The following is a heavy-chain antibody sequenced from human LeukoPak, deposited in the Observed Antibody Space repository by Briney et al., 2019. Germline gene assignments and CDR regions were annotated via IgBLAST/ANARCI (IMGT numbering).Heavy chain of an antibody. CDR2: MNPNSGNT. J-gene: IGHJ5*02. D-gene: IGHD3-10*01. V-gene: IGHV1-8*01. CDR3: ARGFTMVRGFPAT. Sequence: GASVKVSCKASGYTFTSYDIDWVRQATGQGLEWMGWMNPNSGNTGYAQKFQGRVTMTRNTSISTAYMELSSLRSEDTAVYYCARGFTMVRGFPATWGQGTLVTVSS. CDR1: GYTFTSYD.